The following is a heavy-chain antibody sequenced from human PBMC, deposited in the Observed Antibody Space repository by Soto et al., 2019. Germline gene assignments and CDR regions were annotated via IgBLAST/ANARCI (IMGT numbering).Heavy chain of an antibody. D-gene: IGHD6-19*01. CDR1: GFTFSSYG. Sequence: PGGSLRLSCAASGFTFSSYGMHWVRQAPGKGLEWVAVISYDGSNKYYADSVKGRFTISRDNSKNTLYLQMNSLRAEDTAVYYCAKTANGWFSAFDIWGHGTMVTV. J-gene: IGHJ3*02. CDR3: AKTANGWFSAFDI. V-gene: IGHV3-30*18. CDR2: ISYDGSNK.